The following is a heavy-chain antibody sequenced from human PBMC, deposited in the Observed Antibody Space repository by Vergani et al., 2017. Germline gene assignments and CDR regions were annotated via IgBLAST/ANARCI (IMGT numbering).Heavy chain of an antibody. V-gene: IGHV5-10-1*03. CDR3: AGVKSGWLLAY. CDR1: GYSFTSYW. J-gene: IGHJ4*02. D-gene: IGHD3-22*01. Sequence: EVQLVQSGAEVKKPGESLRISCKGSGYSFTSYWISWVRQLPGKGLEWMGRIDPSDSYTNNSPSFQGHVTISADKSSSTAYLQWRSLKASDTAMYYWAGVKSGWLLAYWGQGTLVTVSS. CDR2: IDPSDSYT.